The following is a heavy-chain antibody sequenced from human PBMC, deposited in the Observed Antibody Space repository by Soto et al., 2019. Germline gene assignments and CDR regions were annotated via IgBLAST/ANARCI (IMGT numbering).Heavy chain of an antibody. CDR3: ARDRRLIAVAGNFVDY. CDR2: ISAYNGNT. J-gene: IGHJ4*02. V-gene: IGHV1-18*01. Sequence: QVQLVQSGAEVKKPGASVKVSCKASGYTFTSYGTTWVRRTPGQGLEGLGWISAYNGNTNYAQKLQGRVTMTTDTSTSTAYMELRSLRSDDTAVYYCARDRRLIAVAGNFVDYWGQGTLVTVSS. D-gene: IGHD6-19*01. CDR1: GYTFTSYG.